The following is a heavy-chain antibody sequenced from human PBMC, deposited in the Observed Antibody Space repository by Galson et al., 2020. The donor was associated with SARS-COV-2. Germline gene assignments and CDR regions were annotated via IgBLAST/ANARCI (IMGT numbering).Heavy chain of an antibody. D-gene: IGHD2-21*02. J-gene: IGHJ2*01. V-gene: IGHV4-38-2*01. CDR1: GYSVSTTNY. Sequence: SQTLSLTCAVSGYSVSTTNYWGWVRLAPGKGLERIGSIYPNGRTYYNPSLESRVTISVDTSRNQFSLTLASVTAADTAFYYCARQGVNMIVLVTVPGWFFDLWCRGTLVTVSS. CDR3: ARQGVNMIVLVTVPGWFFDL. CDR2: IYPNGRT.